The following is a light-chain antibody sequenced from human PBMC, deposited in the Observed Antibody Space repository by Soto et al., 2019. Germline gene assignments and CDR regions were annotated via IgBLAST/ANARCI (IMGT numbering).Light chain of an antibody. V-gene: IGKV3-20*01. CDR3: QHYYTSYTT. Sequence: IVLTQSPSTLSVSPGERATLSCGASQRVTSNYLAWYQQKPGQAPRLLIFGASTRATGIPDRFSGSGSGTDFTLTISRLEPEDFAVYYCQHYYTSYTTFGQGTKVDI. CDR2: GAS. CDR1: QRVTSNY. J-gene: IGKJ1*01.